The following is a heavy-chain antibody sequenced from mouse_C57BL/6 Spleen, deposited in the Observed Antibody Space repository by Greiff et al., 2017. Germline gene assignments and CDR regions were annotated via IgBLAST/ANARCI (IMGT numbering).Heavy chain of an antibody. Sequence: QVQLQQSGPELVKPGASVKISCKASGYAFSSSWMNWVKQRPGKGLEWIGRIYPGDGDTNYNGKFKGKATLTADKSSSTAYMQLSSLTSEDSAVYFCASPITTVGGSFAYWGQGTLVTVAA. J-gene: IGHJ3*01. V-gene: IGHV1-82*01. CDR1: GYAFSSSW. CDR3: ASPITTVGGSFAY. CDR2: IYPGDGDT. D-gene: IGHD1-1*01.